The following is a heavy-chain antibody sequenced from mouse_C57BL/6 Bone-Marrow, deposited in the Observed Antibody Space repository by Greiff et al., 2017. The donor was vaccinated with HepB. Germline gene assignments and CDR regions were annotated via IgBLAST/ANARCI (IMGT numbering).Heavy chain of an antibody. CDR2: IRSKSNNYAT. CDR1: GFSFNTYA. J-gene: IGHJ2*01. CDR3: VREGDAFFDY. Sequence: EVQGVESGGGLVQPKGSLKLSCAASGFSFNTYAMNWVRQAPGKGLEWVARIRSKSNNYATYYADSVKDRFTISRDDSESMLYLQMNNLKTEDTAMYYCVREGDAFFDYWGQGTTLTVSS. V-gene: IGHV10-1*01. D-gene: IGHD3-3*01.